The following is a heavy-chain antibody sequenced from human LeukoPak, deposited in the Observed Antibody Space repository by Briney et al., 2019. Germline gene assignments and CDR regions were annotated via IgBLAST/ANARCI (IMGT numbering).Heavy chain of an antibody. CDR1: GFTFSSYA. Sequence: GGSLRLSCAASGFTFSSYAMSWVRQAPGKGLEWVSAISGSGGSTYYADSVKGRFTISRDNAKNSLYLQMNSLRAEDTALYYCAKDHYAEEVYPGAFDIWGQGTMVTVSS. D-gene: IGHD1-14*01. CDR3: AKDHYAEEVYPGAFDI. J-gene: IGHJ3*02. V-gene: IGHV3-23*01. CDR2: ISGSGGST.